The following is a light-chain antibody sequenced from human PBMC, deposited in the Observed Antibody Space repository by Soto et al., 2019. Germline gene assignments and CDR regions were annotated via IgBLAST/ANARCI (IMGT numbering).Light chain of an antibody. CDR3: QQSYSTPQT. Sequence: DIQMTQSPSSLSASVGDRVTITCRASQSISSYLNWYQQKPGKAPKILIYAASSLQSGVPSRFSGSGSGTDFTLTISSLQPEDFATYYCQQSYSTPQTCGQGTKLEIK. V-gene: IGKV1-39*01. J-gene: IGKJ2*01. CDR2: AAS. CDR1: QSISSY.